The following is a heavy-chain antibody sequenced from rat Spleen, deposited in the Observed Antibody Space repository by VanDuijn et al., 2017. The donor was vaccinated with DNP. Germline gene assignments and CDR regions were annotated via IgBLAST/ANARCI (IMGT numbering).Heavy chain of an antibody. Sequence: EVSLVESGGGLVQPGRSLKLSCAVSGFSFHDSWMGWVRQAPGKGPEWIGEISPGGNTTTYISYLKGKITISRDNGQSILYMQMNKLGSGDTAIYFCARASILRLFDYWGQGVTVTVSS. J-gene: IGHJ2*01. CDR2: ISPGGNTT. D-gene: IGHD1-6*01. CDR1: GFSFHDSW. V-gene: IGHV4-2*01. CDR3: ARASILRLFDY.